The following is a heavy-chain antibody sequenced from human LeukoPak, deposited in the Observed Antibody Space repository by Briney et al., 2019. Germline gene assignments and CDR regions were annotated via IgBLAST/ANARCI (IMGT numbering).Heavy chain of an antibody. CDR1: GFTFSSYV. J-gene: IGHJ6*03. Sequence: TGGSLRLSCAASGFTFSSYVMSWVRQAPGKGLEWVAVIRGSGSNKYYEDSVNGRFTISRDNYKNTLYLQMTSRRVEDTAVYYCANGVAARLYYYLYMDVWGKGTTVTVSS. D-gene: IGHD6-6*01. CDR2: IRGSGSNK. V-gene: IGHV3-23*01. CDR3: ANGVAARLYYYLYMDV.